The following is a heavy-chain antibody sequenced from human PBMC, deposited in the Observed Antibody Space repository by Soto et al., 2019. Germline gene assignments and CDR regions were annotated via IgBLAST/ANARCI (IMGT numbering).Heavy chain of an antibody. CDR3: ARVFITMVRGVPTYGMDV. CDR2: IYYSGST. Sequence: TLSLTCTVSGGSISSGGYYWSWIRQHPGKGLEWIGYIYYSGSTYYNPSLKSRVTISVDTSKNQFSLKLSSVTAADTAVYYCARVFITMVRGVPTYGMDVWGQGTTVTVSS. J-gene: IGHJ6*02. D-gene: IGHD3-10*01. CDR1: GGSISSGGYY. V-gene: IGHV4-31*03.